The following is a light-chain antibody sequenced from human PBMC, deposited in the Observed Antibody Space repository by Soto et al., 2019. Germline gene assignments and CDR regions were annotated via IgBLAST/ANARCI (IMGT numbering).Light chain of an antibody. CDR2: GAS. V-gene: IGKV3-20*01. Sequence: EIVLTQPPGTLSLSPGQRATLSCRASQRVTSSFLAWYQQKPGQAPRLLIYGASSRATGIPDRFSGSGSGTDFSLTISRLEPEDFAVYYCQQYGSSPYTFGQGTKVEIK. CDR1: QRVTSSF. J-gene: IGKJ2*01. CDR3: QQYGSSPYT.